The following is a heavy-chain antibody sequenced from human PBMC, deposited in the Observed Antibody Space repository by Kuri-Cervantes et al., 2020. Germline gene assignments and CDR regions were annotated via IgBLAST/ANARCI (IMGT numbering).Heavy chain of an antibody. V-gene: IGHV3-7*01. CDR1: GFTLSSYW. J-gene: IGHJ3*02. Sequence: GGSLRLSCAASGFTLSSYWMSWVRQAPGKGLEWVANIKQDGSEKYYVDSVKGRFTISRDNAKNSLYLQMNSLRAEDTAVYYCARAITRNDAFDIWGQGTMVTVSS. CDR2: IKQDGSEK. CDR3: ARAITRNDAFDI.